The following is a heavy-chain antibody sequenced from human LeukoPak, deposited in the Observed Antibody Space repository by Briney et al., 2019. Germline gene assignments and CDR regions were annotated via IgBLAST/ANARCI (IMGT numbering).Heavy chain of an antibody. V-gene: IGHV3-30*03. CDR3: ARGAAGPPAKYYFDY. Sequence: GRSLRLSCEASGFTFWNYGVHWVRQAPGKGLEWVSLISYNGGNQYYADSVKGRFTISRDNAKNSLYLQMNSLRAEDTAVYYCARGAAGPPAKYYFDYWGQGTLVTVSS. CDR2: ISYNGGNQ. CDR1: GFTFWNYG. D-gene: IGHD6-19*01. J-gene: IGHJ4*02.